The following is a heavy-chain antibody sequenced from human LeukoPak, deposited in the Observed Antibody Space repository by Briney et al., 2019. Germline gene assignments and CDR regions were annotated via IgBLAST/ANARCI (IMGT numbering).Heavy chain of an antibody. J-gene: IGHJ6*03. V-gene: IGHV3-7*01. D-gene: IGHD3-10*01. CDR1: GFTFSSYW. Sequence: QSGGSLRLSCAASGFTFSSYWMSWVRQAPGKGLEWVANIKQDGSEKYYVDSVKGRFTISRDNAKNSLYLQMNSLRAEDTAVYYCARGALYGSGSYFYYYYYMDVWGKGTTVTISS. CDR2: IKQDGSEK. CDR3: ARGALYGSGSYFYYYYYMDV.